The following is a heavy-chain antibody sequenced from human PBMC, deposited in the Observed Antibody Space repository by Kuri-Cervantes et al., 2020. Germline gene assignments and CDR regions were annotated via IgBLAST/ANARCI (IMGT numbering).Heavy chain of an antibody. CDR3: ARTSSSGWYTDY. J-gene: IGHJ4*02. V-gene: IGHV4-39*07. CDR2: LYYNGNT. Sequence: SETLSLTCTVSGGSISSRGYSWGWIRQPPGKGLEWIGSLYYNGNTYYNPSLKSRVTISGDTSKNQFSLKLSSVTAADTAVYYCARTSSSGWYTDYWGQGTLVTVSS. CDR1: GGSISSRGYS. D-gene: IGHD6-19*01.